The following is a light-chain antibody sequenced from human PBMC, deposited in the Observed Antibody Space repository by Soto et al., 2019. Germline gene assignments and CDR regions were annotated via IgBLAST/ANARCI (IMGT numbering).Light chain of an antibody. CDR1: SSDVGGYNY. CDR2: DVS. V-gene: IGLV2-11*01. Sequence: QSALTQPRSVSGSPGQSVTISCTGTSSDVGGYNYVSWYQQHPGIAPKLMIYDVSKRPSGVPDRFSGSKSGNTASLTISGLQAEDEADYYCSSYAGSYTFVVFGGGTKMTVL. CDR3: SSYAGSYTFVV. J-gene: IGLJ2*01.